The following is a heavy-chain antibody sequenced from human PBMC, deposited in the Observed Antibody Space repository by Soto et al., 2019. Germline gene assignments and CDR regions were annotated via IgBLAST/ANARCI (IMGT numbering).Heavy chain of an antibody. Sequence: GSLRLSCAASGFPFSSRAMSWVRQAPGKGLEWVSAISGSGGSTYYADSVKGRFTIPRDNSKNTLYLQMNSLRAEDTAVYYCAKCFEWLGWSHYYYGMEVWGQGTTVTVS. J-gene: IGHJ6*02. CDR3: AKCFEWLGWSHYYYGMEV. D-gene: IGHD6-19*01. V-gene: IGHV3-23*01. CDR2: ISGSGGST. CDR1: GFPFSSRA.